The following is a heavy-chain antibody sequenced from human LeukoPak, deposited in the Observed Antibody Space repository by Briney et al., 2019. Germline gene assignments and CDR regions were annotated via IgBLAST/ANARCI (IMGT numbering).Heavy chain of an antibody. Sequence: SGGSLRLSCAASGFTFSRYELNWVRQAPGEGLEWLSYISSSGSIIYYADSVKDRLTIARNNAKNSLYLQMNSLRAEDTALYYCARDLGMTDGDYVSYFDYWGQGTLVTVSS. CDR2: ISSSGSII. J-gene: IGHJ4*02. D-gene: IGHD4-17*01. CDR3: ARDLGMTDGDYVSYFDY. CDR1: GFTFSRYE. V-gene: IGHV3-48*03.